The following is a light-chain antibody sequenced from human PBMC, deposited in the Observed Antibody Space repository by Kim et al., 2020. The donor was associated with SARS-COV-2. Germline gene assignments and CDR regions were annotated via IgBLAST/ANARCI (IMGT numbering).Light chain of an antibody. J-gene: IGLJ3*02. V-gene: IGLV1-40*01. CDR1: SSNIGASYD. CDR3: QSYDSSLSGSWV. Sequence: QSVLTQPPSVSGAPGQRVTISCTGSSSNIGASYDVHWYQQLPGTAPTLLIYGNSKRPSGVPDRFSRANSGTSASLAITGLQAADEADYYCQSYDSSLSGSWVFGGGTQLTVL. CDR2: GNS.